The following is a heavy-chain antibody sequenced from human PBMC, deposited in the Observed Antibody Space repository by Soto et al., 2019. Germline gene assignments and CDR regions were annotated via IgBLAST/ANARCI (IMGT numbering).Heavy chain of an antibody. V-gene: IGHV4-34*01. CDR1: GGSFSGYY. CDR2: INHSGST. Sequence: PSETLSLTCAVYGGSFSGYYWSWIRQPPGKGLEWIGEINHSGSTNYNPSLKSRVTISVDTSKNQFSLKLSSVTAADTAVYYCARGVLRYFDWLLYYFDYWGQGTLVTVSS. CDR3: ARGVLRYFDWLLYYFDY. D-gene: IGHD3-9*01. J-gene: IGHJ4*02.